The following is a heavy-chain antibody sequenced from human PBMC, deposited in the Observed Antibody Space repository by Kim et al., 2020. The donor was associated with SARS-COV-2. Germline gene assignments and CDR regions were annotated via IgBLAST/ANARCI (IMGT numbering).Heavy chain of an antibody. CDR3: AGVYDVWNYAFDI. Sequence: GGSLRLSCAASGFTFSHYPMAWVRQAPRKGLEWVSFISGSRAYIYYADSVKGRFTISRDNTKNSLYLQMSGLRDEDKAIYYCAGVYDVWNYAFDIWGQG. D-gene: IGHD3-3*01. V-gene: IGHV3-21*01. J-gene: IGHJ3*02. CDR2: ISGSRAYI. CDR1: GFTFSHYP.